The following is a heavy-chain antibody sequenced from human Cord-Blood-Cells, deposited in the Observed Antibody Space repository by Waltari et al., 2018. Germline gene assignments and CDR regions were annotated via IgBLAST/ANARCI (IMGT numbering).Heavy chain of an antibody. CDR1: GDSVSSTSAP. V-gene: IGHV6-1*01. CDR3: ARGAGYWYFDL. J-gene: IGHJ2*01. D-gene: IGHD3-10*01. CDR2: TYYRSKWCN. Sequence: HVQLQPSGPGLVKPSQTLSLPCAISGDSVSSTSAPWTWIRQSPSRGLEWLGRTYYRSKWCNGYAVSVKSRITSNPDTSKNQFSLQRNSVTPEDTAVYYCARGAGYWYFDLWGRGTLVTVSS.